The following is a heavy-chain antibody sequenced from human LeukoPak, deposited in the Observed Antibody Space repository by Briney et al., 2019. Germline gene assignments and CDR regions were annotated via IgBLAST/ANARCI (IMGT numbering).Heavy chain of an antibody. D-gene: IGHD2-8*02. V-gene: IGHV4-34*01. J-gene: IGHJ4*02. CDR3: ARHAWVGRTGFDY. CDR1: GGSFSGYY. CDR2: INHSGST. Sequence: SETLSLTCAVYGGSFSGYYWSWIRQPPGKGLEWIGEINHSGSTNYNPSLKSRVTISVDTSKNQFSLKLSSVTAADTAVYYCARHAWVGRTGFDYWGRGTLVTVSS.